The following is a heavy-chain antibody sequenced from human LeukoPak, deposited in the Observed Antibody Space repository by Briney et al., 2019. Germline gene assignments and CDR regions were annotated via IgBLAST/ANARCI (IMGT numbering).Heavy chain of an antibody. Sequence: PGGSLRLSCAASGFTFSSYAMSWVRQAPGKGLEWVSSITSSGAATYYADSVKGRFTISRDNSKNTLYLQMNSLRAEDTAVYYCAKEEDDYFDYWGQGTLVTVSS. V-gene: IGHV3-23*01. D-gene: IGHD2-15*01. CDR1: GFTFSSYA. CDR2: ITSSGAAT. J-gene: IGHJ4*02. CDR3: AKEEDDYFDY.